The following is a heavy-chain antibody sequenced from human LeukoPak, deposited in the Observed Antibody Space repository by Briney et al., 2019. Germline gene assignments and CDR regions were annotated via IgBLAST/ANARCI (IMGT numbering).Heavy chain of an antibody. D-gene: IGHD2-2*02. CDR3: ARVSCSSTSCYTEGVEDYYYYYMDV. J-gene: IGHJ6*03. Sequence: GASVKVSCKASGYTFTSYDINWVRQATGQGLEWMGWMNPNSGNTGYAQKFQGRVTMTRNTSISTAYMELSSLRSEDTAVYYCARVSCSSTSCYTEGVEDYYYYYMDVWGKGTTVTVSS. CDR1: GYTFTSYD. CDR2: MNPNSGNT. V-gene: IGHV1-8*01.